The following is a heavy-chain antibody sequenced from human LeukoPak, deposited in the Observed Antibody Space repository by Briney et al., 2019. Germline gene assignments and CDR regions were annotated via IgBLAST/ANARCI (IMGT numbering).Heavy chain of an antibody. CDR2: ISYDGSNK. CDR1: GXTFSSYA. CDR3: ARDSSSWYWVVDY. V-gene: IGHV3-30-3*01. Sequence: GRSLRLSCAASGXTFSSYAMHWVRQAPGKGREWVAVISYDGSNKYYADSVKGRFTISRDNSKNTLYLQMNSLRAEDTAVYYCARDSSSWYWVVDYWGQGTLVTVSS. D-gene: IGHD6-13*01. J-gene: IGHJ4*02.